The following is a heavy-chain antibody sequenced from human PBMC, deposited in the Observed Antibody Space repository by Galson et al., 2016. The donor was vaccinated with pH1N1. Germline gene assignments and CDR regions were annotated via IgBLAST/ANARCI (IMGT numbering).Heavy chain of an antibody. CDR1: GGTFSNSA. D-gene: IGHD3-10*01. CDR3: ATAGPLVREILYYSYAMDV. Sequence: SVKVSCKASGGTFSNSAISWVRQAPGQGLEWMGGISPIFGSINYAQRFQGRVTVSADIFTKTAYMELSSLTYEDTAIYYCATAGPLVREILYYSYAMDVWGQWTTVTVSS. V-gene: IGHV1-69*06. J-gene: IGHJ6*02. CDR2: ISPIFGSI.